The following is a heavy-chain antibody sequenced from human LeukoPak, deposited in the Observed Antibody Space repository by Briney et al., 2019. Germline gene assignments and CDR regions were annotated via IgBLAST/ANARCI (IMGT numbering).Heavy chain of an antibody. CDR3: ARGLTVTSYYYYYYGMDV. CDR1: GYTFTSYD. V-gene: IGHV1-8*01. J-gene: IGHJ6*02. Sequence: EASVKVSCKASGYTFTSYDINWVRQATGQGLEWMGWMNPNSGNTGYAQKFQGRVTMTRNTSISTAYMELSSLRSEDTAVYYCARGLTVTSYYYYYYGMDVWGQGTTVTVSS. D-gene: IGHD4-17*01. CDR2: MNPNSGNT.